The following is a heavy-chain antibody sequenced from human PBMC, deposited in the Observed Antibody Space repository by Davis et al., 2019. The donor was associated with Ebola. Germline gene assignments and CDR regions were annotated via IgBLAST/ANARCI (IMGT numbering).Heavy chain of an antibody. Sequence: GGSLRLSCAASGFTFSTSEMSWVRQAPGQGLEWMAIIDPSAGDTRYAQKFQGALTVTRDTSTSTVYMDLTSLKSEDTGLYYCARAPSDYYGMDVWGQGTTVTVS. CDR1: GFTFSTSE. CDR3: ARAPSDYYGMDV. CDR2: IDPSAGDT. J-gene: IGHJ6*02. V-gene: IGHV1-46*01.